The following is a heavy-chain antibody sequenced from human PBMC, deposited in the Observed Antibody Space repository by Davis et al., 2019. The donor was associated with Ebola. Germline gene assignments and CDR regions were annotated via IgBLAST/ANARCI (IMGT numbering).Heavy chain of an antibody. D-gene: IGHD7-27*01. J-gene: IGHJ2*01. CDR1: GFIFRNYA. CDR2: VSHSEREK. V-gene: IGHV3-30*14. Sequence: PGGSLRLSCAASGFIFRNYAMHWVRQAPGKGLEWVAVVSHSEREKFYADSVKGRFTISRDNLKNTLYLQMNRLGVEDTAVYYCARDKSGDRDWYFDLWGLGTLVTVSP. CDR3: ARDKSGDRDWYFDL.